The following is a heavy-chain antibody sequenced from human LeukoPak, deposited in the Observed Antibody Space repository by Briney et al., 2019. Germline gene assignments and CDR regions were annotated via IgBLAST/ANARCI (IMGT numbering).Heavy chain of an antibody. CDR3: ARRRYYYDSSGYYQIYDY. Sequence: ASVKVSCKASGYTFTSSDINWVRQATGQGLEWMGWMNPNSGNTGYAQKFQGRVTITRNTSISTAYMELSSLRSEDTAVYYCARRRYYYDSSGYYQIYDYWGQGTLVTVPS. CDR1: GYTFTSSD. V-gene: IGHV1-8*03. D-gene: IGHD3-22*01. CDR2: MNPNSGNT. J-gene: IGHJ4*02.